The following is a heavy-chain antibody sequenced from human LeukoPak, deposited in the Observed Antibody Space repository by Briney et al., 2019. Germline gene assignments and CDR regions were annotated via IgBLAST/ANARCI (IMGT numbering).Heavy chain of an antibody. Sequence: SETLCLTCTVSGGSISSSSYYWAWIRQPPGKGLEWIGSIYYSGSTYYNPSLKSRVTISVDTSKNQFSLKLSSVTAADTAVYYCARDLSPYSSSWSLDYWGQGTLVTVSS. J-gene: IGHJ4*02. CDR3: ARDLSPYSSSWSLDY. CDR2: IYYSGST. V-gene: IGHV4-39*07. D-gene: IGHD6-13*01. CDR1: GGSISSSSYY.